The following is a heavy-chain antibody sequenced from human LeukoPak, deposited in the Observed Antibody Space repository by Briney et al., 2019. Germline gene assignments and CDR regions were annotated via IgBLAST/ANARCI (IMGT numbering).Heavy chain of an antibody. CDR3: ARVGLSSPGPGFDY. D-gene: IGHD2/OR15-2a*01. CDR2: ISGNSGST. Sequence: GGSLRLSCSASGFIFDDYTMHWVRQAPGKGLEWVSGISGNSGSTGYADAVKGRFTMSRDNAKNSLYLQMKSLRPEDTALYYCARVGLSSPGPGFDYWGQGTLVTVSS. CDR1: GFIFDDYT. J-gene: IGHJ4*02. V-gene: IGHV3-9*01.